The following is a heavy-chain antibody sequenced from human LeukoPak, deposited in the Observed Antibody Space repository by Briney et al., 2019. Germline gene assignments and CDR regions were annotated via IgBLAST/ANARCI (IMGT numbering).Heavy chain of an antibody. J-gene: IGHJ3*02. CDR1: GFILSTSE. CDR2: IASDGTI. V-gene: IGHV3-48*03. Sequence: GGSLRLSCVASGFILSTSEMNWVRQAPGKGLEWVSFIASDGTIYYADSVKGRFTVSRDNAKNSLYLQMNSLRAEDTAVYYCARVRLQPRTLLDDAFDIWGQGTMVTVPS. D-gene: IGHD1-14*01. CDR3: ARVRLQPRTLLDDAFDI.